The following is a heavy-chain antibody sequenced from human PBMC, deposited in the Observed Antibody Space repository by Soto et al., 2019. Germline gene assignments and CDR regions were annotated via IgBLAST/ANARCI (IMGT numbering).Heavy chain of an antibody. D-gene: IGHD2-2*01. Sequence: PSVKVSCKASGGTFSSYAISWVRQAPGQGLEWMGGIIPIFGTANYAQKFQGRVTITADESTSTAYMELSSLRSEDTAVYYCARDLFLADCSSTSCYYYYYGMAVWGQGTTVTASS. V-gene: IGHV1-69*13. CDR3: ARDLFLADCSSTSCYYYYYGMAV. J-gene: IGHJ6*02. CDR1: GGTFSSYA. CDR2: IIPIFGTA.